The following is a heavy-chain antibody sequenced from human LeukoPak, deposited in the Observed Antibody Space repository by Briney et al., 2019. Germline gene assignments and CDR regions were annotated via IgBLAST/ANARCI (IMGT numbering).Heavy chain of an antibody. D-gene: IGHD1-14*01. J-gene: IGHJ4*02. V-gene: IGHV3-74*01. Sequence: AGGSLRLSCAASRFIFSNYWMHWVRQAPGKGLVWVSRVNGDGRSTSYADSVKGRFTISRDNAKNTLYLQMNSLRAEDTAVYYCAITDYWGQGTLVTVSS. CDR1: RFIFSNYW. CDR3: AITDY. CDR2: VNGDGRST.